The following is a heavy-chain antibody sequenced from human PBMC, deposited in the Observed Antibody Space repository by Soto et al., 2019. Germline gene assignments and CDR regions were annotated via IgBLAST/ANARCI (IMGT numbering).Heavy chain of an antibody. Sequence: EVQLLESGGGLVQPGGSLRLSCAASGFTFNTYAMSWVRQAPGKGLEWVSAISGSGGSTFYADSVRGRFTISRDNSKNPLFLQMNSLRAEDTAVYYCAKGRTQFDYWGQGTLVTVSS. J-gene: IGHJ4*02. CDR2: ISGSGGST. CDR1: GFTFNTYA. V-gene: IGHV3-23*01. CDR3: AKGRTQFDY.